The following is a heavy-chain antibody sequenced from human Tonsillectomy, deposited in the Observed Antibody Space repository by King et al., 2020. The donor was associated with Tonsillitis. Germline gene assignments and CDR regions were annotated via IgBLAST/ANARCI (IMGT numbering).Heavy chain of an antibody. V-gene: IGHV3-33*08. Sequence: VQLVESGGGVVQPGRALRLSCAASGFTFSSYGMQWVRQAPGKGLGWGAVIWYGGSNKYYADSVKGRFTISRDNSKNTLYLQMNSLRAEDTAVYHCVDYYMDVWGKGTTVTVSS. CDR1: GFTFSSYG. CDR3: VDYYMDV. J-gene: IGHJ6*03. CDR2: IWYGGSNK.